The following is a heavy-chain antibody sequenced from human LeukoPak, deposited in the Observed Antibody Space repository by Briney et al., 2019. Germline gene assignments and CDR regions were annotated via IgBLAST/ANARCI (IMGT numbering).Heavy chain of an antibody. V-gene: IGHV3-23*01. J-gene: IGHJ6*04. Sequence: GGSLRLSCAASGFTFSSYAMSWVRQAPGKGLEWVSPISGRDGSTYYADSVKGRFTISRDNAKNTLYLQMNSLRAEDTAVYYCAKEDEGIWFGEFTTYYGMDVWGKGTTVTVSS. CDR1: GFTFSSYA. D-gene: IGHD3-10*01. CDR2: ISGRDGST. CDR3: AKEDEGIWFGEFTTYYGMDV.